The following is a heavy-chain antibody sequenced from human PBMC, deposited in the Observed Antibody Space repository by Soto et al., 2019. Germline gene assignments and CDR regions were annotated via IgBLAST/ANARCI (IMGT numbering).Heavy chain of an antibody. CDR1: GGSISSAAYC. J-gene: IGHJ4*02. V-gene: IGHV4-30-4*01. Sequence: SETLSLTCTVSGGSISSAAYCWSWIRQSPDKGLEWIGHIYDGGTTYSSPSLKGRFTISADTSETQFSLKLSSVSAADTAVYYCARGPSGDKIDYWGQGIQVTVSS. CDR3: ARGPSGDKIDY. D-gene: IGHD7-27*01. CDR2: IYDGGTT.